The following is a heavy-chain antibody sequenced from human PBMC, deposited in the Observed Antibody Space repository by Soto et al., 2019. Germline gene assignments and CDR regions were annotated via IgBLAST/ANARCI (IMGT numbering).Heavy chain of an antibody. J-gene: IGHJ4*02. CDR3: ARVSGWYVLDY. CDR1: GYTFTSYA. CDR2: INAGNGNT. Sequence: QVQLVQSGAEEKKPGASVKVSCKASGYTFTSYAMHWVRQAPGQRLEWMGWINAGNGNTKYSQKFQGRVTITRDTSASTAYMELSSVRSEDTAVYYCARVSGWYVLDYWGQGTLVSVSS. D-gene: IGHD6-19*01. V-gene: IGHV1-3*05.